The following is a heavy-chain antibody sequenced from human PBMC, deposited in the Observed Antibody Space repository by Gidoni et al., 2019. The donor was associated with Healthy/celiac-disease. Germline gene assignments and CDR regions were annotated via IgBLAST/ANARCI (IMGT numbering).Heavy chain of an antibody. Sequence: EVQLVESGGGLVKPGGSLRLSCAASGFTFSSYSMNWVRQAPGKGLEWVSSISSSSSYIYYADSVKGRFTISRDNAKNSLYLQMNSLRAEDTAVYYCARVRRVGATPGGYYFDYWGQGTLVTVSS. CDR1: GFTFSSYS. CDR2: ISSSSSYI. D-gene: IGHD1-26*01. CDR3: ARVRRVGATPGGYYFDY. J-gene: IGHJ4*02. V-gene: IGHV3-21*01.